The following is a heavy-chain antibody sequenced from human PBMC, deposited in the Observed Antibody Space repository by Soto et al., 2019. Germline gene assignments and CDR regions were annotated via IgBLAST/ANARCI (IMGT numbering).Heavy chain of an antibody. J-gene: IGHJ4*02. Sequence: SETLSLTCDVSGYSISSNFYWAWIRQSPRKGLVWIGSIYHSGTTFYNPSLRSRLTISLDTSNNQFSLKLTSVTAAETAVYYCSMEVDFEKYFVHWCQGHLVSAS. CDR2: IYHSGTT. V-gene: IGHV4-38-2*01. CDR1: GYSISSNFY. D-gene: IGHD5-12*01. CDR3: SMEVDFEKYFVH.